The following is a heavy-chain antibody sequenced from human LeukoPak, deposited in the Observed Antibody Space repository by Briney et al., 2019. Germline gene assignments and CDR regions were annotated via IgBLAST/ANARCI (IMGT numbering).Heavy chain of an antibody. V-gene: IGHV3-74*01. CDR2: INSDGSST. CDR1: GFTFSSYW. J-gene: IGHJ4*02. CDR3: ARDRPGGYGDYV. Sequence: GGSLRLSCAASGFTFSSYWMQWVRQAPGKGLVWVSRINSDGSSTSYADSVKGRFSISRDNAKNTLYLQMNSLRAEDTAVYYCARDRPGGYGDYVWGQGTLVTVSS. D-gene: IGHD4-17*01.